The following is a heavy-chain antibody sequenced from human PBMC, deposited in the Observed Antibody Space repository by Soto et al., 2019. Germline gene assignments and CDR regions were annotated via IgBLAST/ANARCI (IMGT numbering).Heavy chain of an antibody. CDR3: ARKASYTYGMDV. Sequence: QVQLVESGGGVVQPGRSLRLSCAASGFTFSSYAVHWVHQAPGKELEWVATISYDGSHKYYADSVKGRFTISRDNSKNTLYLQMNSLRAEDTAVSYCARKASYTYGMDVWGQVTTVTVSS. J-gene: IGHJ6*02. V-gene: IGHV3-30-3*01. D-gene: IGHD5-18*01. CDR1: GFTFSSYA. CDR2: ISYDGSHK.